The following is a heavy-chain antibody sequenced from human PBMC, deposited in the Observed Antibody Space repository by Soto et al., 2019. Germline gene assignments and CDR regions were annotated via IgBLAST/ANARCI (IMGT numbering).Heavy chain of an antibody. V-gene: IGHV4-31*03. D-gene: IGHD3-16*01. CDR3: ARVGVLLVFFDAFDI. J-gene: IGHJ3*02. CDR1: GVSISSGGYY. CDR2: IYYSGST. Sequence: SETLSLTCTVSGVSISSGGYYWSWIRQHPGKGLEWIGYIYYSGSTYYNPSLKSRVTISVDTSKNQFSLKLSSVTAADTAVYYCARVGVLLVFFDAFDIWGKGTIFTLSS.